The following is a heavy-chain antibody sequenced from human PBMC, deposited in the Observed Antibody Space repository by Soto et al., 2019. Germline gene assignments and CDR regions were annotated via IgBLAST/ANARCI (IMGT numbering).Heavy chain of an antibody. Sequence: SETLSLTCTVYGGSFSDYYWSWISQPPGKGLEWIGEIHHTGRTNFNPSLESRVTISVDTSKNQFSLKLSSVTAADTAVYYCAKVRRHISLSWGQGTLVTVSS. CDR1: GGSFSDYY. D-gene: IGHD2-21*01. CDR3: AKVRRHISLS. CDR2: IHHTGRT. V-gene: IGHV4-34*01. J-gene: IGHJ5*02.